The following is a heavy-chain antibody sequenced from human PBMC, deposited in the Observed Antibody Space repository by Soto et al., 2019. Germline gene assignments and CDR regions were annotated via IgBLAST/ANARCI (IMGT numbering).Heavy chain of an antibody. Sequence: QVQLVQSGDEVKKPGASVKVSCKASGYIFVNYGIAWVRPAPRQGLEWMGWISPYTGNTHSASKVQGRLTMTTATSTSTAYMDLGSLTSDDTAVYYCVMVDNYVTPTPQDVWGQGTTVTVSS. J-gene: IGHJ6*02. V-gene: IGHV1-18*01. CDR3: VMVDNYVTPTPQDV. CDR2: ISPYTGNT. D-gene: IGHD3-16*01. CDR1: GYIFVNYG.